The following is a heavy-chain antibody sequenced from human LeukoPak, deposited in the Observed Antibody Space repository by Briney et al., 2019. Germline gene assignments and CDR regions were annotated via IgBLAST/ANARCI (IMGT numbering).Heavy chain of an antibody. CDR1: GFTSSSYS. CDR2: ISSSSSTI. V-gene: IGHV3-48*04. J-gene: IGHJ5*02. D-gene: IGHD6-25*01. CDR3: ARKPAAAGKNWFDP. Sequence: GGSLRLSCAASGFTSSSYSMNWVRQAPGKGLEWVSYISSSSSTIYYADSVKGRFTISRDNAKNSLYLQMNSLRAEDTAVYYCARKPAAAGKNWFDPWGQGTLVTVSS.